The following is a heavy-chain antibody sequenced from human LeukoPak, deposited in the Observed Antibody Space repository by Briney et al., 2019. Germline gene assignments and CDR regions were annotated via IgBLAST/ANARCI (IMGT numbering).Heavy chain of an antibody. D-gene: IGHD3-10*01. Sequence: SETLSLTCAVYRGSFSGYYWSWIRQPPGKGLEWIGEINHSGSTYYNPSLKSRVTISVDTSKNQFSLNLSSVTAADTAVYYCAASVWFGVLIDSPWGQGTLVTVSS. V-gene: IGHV4-34*01. CDR2: INHSGST. CDR3: AASVWFGVLIDSP. J-gene: IGHJ5*02. CDR1: RGSFSGYY.